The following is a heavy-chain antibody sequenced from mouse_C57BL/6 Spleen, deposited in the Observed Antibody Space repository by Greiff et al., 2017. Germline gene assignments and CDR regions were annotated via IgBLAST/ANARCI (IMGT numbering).Heavy chain of an antibody. CDR1: GYSITSGYY. J-gene: IGHJ3*01. CDR3: ARGYYGNFFAY. V-gene: IGHV3-6*01. D-gene: IGHD2-1*01. Sequence: EVKLVESGPGLVKPSQSLSLTCSVTGYSITSGYYWNWIRQSPGNKLEWMGYISYDGSNNYNPSLNNRISITRDTSKNQFFLKLNSVTTEDTATYYCARGYYGNFFAYWGQGTLVTVSA. CDR2: ISYDGSN.